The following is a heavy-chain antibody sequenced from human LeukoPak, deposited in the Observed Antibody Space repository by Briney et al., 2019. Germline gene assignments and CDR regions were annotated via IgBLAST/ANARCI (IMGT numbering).Heavy chain of an antibody. Sequence: ASVKVSCKASGYTFTGYYMHWVRQAPGQGLEWMGWINPNSGGTNYAQKFQGRVTMTRATSIRTAYMELSRMRSDDTAVYYCARDWEGLEEYWYFDLWGRGTLVTVSS. V-gene: IGHV1-2*02. J-gene: IGHJ2*01. CDR2: INPNSGGT. CDR3: ARDWEGLEEYWYFDL. CDR1: GYTFTGYY. D-gene: IGHD1-26*01.